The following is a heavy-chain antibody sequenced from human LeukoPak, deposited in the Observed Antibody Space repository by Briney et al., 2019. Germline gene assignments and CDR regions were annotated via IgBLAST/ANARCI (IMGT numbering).Heavy chain of an antibody. V-gene: IGHV3-30-3*02. J-gene: IGHJ4*02. Sequence: PGGSLRLSCAASGFTFSSYAMHWVRQAPGKGLEWVAVISYDGSNKYYADSVKGRFTISRDNSKNTLYLQMNSLRAEDTAVYYCAKIYTGYFDWLLYFDYWGQGTLVTVSS. CDR3: AKIYTGYFDWLLYFDY. D-gene: IGHD3-9*01. CDR1: GFTFSSYA. CDR2: ISYDGSNK.